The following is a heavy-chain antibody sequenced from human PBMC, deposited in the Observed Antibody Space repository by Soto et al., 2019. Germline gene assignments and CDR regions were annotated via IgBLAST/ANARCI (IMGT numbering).Heavy chain of an antibody. J-gene: IGHJ4*02. CDR3: AKVNGGASRSYFDY. D-gene: IGHD1-26*01. V-gene: IGHV3-23*01. CDR2: ISGSDGST. Sequence: EVQLLESGGGLVQPGGSLRLSCAASGFTFSSYAMSWVRQAPGKGLEWVSAISGSDGSTYYADSVKGRFTISRDNSKNTLSLQMNGLRAEDTAVYYCAKVNGGASRSYFDYWGQGTLVTVSS. CDR1: GFTFSSYA.